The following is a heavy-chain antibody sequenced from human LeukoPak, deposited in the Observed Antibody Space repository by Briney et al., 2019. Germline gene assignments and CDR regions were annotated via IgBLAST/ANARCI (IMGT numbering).Heavy chain of an antibody. J-gene: IGHJ5*02. CDR1: GGSFSGYY. CDR3: ARRRYSYGVGNWFDP. V-gene: IGHV4-34*01. CDR2: INHSGST. Sequence: SETLSLTCAVYGGSFSGYYWSWIRQPPGKGLGGIGEINHSGSTNYNPCLRRRVTISVDTSKNQFSLNLSSVTAADTAVYYCARRRYSYGVGNWFDPWGQGTLVTVSS. D-gene: IGHD5-18*01.